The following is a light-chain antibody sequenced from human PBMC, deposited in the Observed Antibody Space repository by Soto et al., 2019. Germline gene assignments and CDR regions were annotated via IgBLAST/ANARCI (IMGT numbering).Light chain of an antibody. Sequence: EIVLTQSPGTLSLSPGDRATLSCRASQSVSSSFLAWHQQRPGQAPRLLIYGASSRATGIPDRFSGSGSGTDFTLTISRLEPEDFAAYYCQQYDSLPVTFGQGTKVEIK. J-gene: IGKJ1*01. CDR3: QQYDSLPVT. CDR2: GAS. CDR1: QSVSSSF. V-gene: IGKV3-20*01.